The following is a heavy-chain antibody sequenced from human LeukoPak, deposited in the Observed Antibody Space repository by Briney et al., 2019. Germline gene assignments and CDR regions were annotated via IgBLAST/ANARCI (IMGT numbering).Heavy chain of an antibody. V-gene: IGHV3-33*01. J-gene: IGHJ4*02. CDR2: IWYDGSNK. Sequence: GRSLGLSCAASGFTFSSYGMHWVRQAPGKGLEWVAVIWYDGSNKYYADSVKGRFTISRDNSKNTLYLQMNSLRAEDTAVYYCARQGGRYSSSWYVDYWGQGTLVTVSS. D-gene: IGHD6-13*01. CDR3: ARQGGRYSSSWYVDY. CDR1: GFTFSSYG.